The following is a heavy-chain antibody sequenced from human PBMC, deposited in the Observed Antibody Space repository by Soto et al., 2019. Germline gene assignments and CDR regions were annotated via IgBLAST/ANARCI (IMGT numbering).Heavy chain of an antibody. Sequence: QVQLVESGGDLVKRGGSLRLSCAASGYTFSDYYMSWIRQAPGKGLEWISYIDTSSTKICYADSVKGRFTISRDKAKNSLYLEMNSLRDEYTAVYYCASHYDMWSGYLSPVDYWGQGTLVTVSS. J-gene: IGHJ4*02. V-gene: IGHV3-11*01. D-gene: IGHD3-3*01. CDR3: ASHYDMWSGYLSPVDY. CDR1: GYTFSDYY. CDR2: IDTSSTKI.